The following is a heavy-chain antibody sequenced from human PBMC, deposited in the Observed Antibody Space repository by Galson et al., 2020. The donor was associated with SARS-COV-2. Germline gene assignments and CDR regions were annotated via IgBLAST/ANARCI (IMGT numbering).Heavy chain of an antibody. CDR1: GFTFSSYA. J-gene: IGHJ3*02. CDR3: ARSYCSGGSCYSIDAFDI. CDR2: ISYDGSNK. Sequence: GESLKISCAASGFTFSSYAMHWVRQAPGKGLEWVAVISYDGSNKYYADSVKGRFTISRDNSKNTLYLQMNSRRAEDTAVYYCARSYCSGGSCYSIDAFDIWGQGTMVTVSS. V-gene: IGHV3-30-3*01. D-gene: IGHD2-15*01.